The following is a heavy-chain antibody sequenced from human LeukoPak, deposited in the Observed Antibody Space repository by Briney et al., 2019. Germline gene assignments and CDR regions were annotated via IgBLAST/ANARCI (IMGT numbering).Heavy chain of an antibody. V-gene: IGHV1-69*06. Sequence: SVKVSCKASGGTFSSYAISWVRQAPGQGLEWMGGIIPIFGTANYAQKFQGRVTITADKSTSAAYMELSSLRSEDTAMYYCARSGESGVAARDFNYWGQGTLVTVSS. CDR3: ARSGESGVAARDFNY. D-gene: IGHD6-6*01. J-gene: IGHJ4*02. CDR1: GGTFSSYA. CDR2: IIPIFGTA.